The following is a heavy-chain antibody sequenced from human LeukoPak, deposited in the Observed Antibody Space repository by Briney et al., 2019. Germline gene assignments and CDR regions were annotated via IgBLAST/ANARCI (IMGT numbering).Heavy chain of an antibody. D-gene: IGHD2-21*01. CDR1: GGSISSYY. CDR3: ARATYGGNYYFDY. CDR2: IYYSGST. Sequence: SETLSLTCIVSGGSISSYYWSWIPQPPGKGLEWIGYIYYSGSTNYNPSLKSRVTISVDTSKNQFSLNLSSVTAADTAVYYCARATYGGNYYFDYWGQGTLVTVSS. V-gene: IGHV4-59*01. J-gene: IGHJ4*02.